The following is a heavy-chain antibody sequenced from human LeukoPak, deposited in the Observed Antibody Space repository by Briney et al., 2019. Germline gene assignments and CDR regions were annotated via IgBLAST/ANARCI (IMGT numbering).Heavy chain of an antibody. Sequence: GGSLRLSCAASGFTFSSYSMNWVRQAPGKGLEWVSSISSSSSYIYYADSVKGRFTISRDNAKNSLYLQMNSLRAEDTAVYYCARDSPFYYFDYWGQGTLVTVSS. CDR2: ISSSSSYI. J-gene: IGHJ4*02. V-gene: IGHV3-21*01. CDR1: GFTFSSYS. CDR3: ARDSPFYYFDY.